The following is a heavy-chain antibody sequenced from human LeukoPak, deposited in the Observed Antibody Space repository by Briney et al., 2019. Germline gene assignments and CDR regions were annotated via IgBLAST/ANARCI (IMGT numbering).Heavy chain of an antibody. CDR2: IYASGST. CDR1: GASITSYY. D-gene: IGHD3-22*01. J-gene: IGHJ4*02. CDR3: ARVTGYMIEDYFDY. V-gene: IGHV4-4*07. Sequence: SSETLSLTCTVSGASITSYYWSWIRQPAGKGLEWIGRIYASGSTTYNPSLKSRVTMAVDTSKNQFSLKLRSVTAADTAVYYCARVTGYMIEDYFDYWGREPWSPSPQ.